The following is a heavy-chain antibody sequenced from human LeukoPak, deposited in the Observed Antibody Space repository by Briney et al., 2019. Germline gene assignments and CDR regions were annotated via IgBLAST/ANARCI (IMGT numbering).Heavy chain of an antibody. D-gene: IGHD4-11*01. Sequence: GGSLGLSCAASGFTLSNFAMSWVRQAPGKGLEWVALISGNTGSTYYADSVKGRFTISRDNSKNTLYLQMNSLRAEDTAVYYCARDSTRDAFDIWGQGTMVTVSS. CDR1: GFTLSNFA. CDR3: ARDSTRDAFDI. J-gene: IGHJ3*02. CDR2: ISGNTGST. V-gene: IGHV3-23*01.